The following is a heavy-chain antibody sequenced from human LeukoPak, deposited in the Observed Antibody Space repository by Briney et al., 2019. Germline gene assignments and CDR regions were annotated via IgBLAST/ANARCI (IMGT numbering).Heavy chain of an antibody. J-gene: IGHJ5*02. CDR1: GDFVTSGSFY. V-gene: IGHV4-39*01. Sequence: PSETLSLTCTVWGDFVTSGSFYWAWLRQPPGKGLEWIATVYYTGSTYYNPSLKSRVTISIDTSKNQFSPKLRSVVAPDTALYYCARHSGSGSLSRPFDPWGQGTLVTVSS. D-gene: IGHD3-10*01. CDR3: ARHSGSGSLSRPFDP. CDR2: VYYTGST.